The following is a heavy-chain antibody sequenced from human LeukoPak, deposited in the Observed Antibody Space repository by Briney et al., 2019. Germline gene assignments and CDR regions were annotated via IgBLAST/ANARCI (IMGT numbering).Heavy chain of an antibody. CDR2: IYYSGST. D-gene: IGHD6-13*01. CDR1: GGSISSSSYY. Sequence: PSETLSLTCTVSGGSISSSSYYWGWIRQPPGKGLEWIGSIYYSGSTYYNPSLKSRVTISVDTSKNQFSLKLSSVTAADTAVYYCARVGVAAAGTFGYWGQGTLVTVSS. CDR3: ARVGVAAAGTFGY. J-gene: IGHJ4*02. V-gene: IGHV4-39*07.